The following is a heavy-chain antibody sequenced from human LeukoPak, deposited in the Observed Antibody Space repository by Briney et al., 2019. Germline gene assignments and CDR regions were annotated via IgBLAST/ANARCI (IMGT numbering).Heavy chain of an antibody. D-gene: IGHD6-19*01. CDR2: IYYSGST. J-gene: IGHJ3*02. CDR3: ARGNGIAVAGTHPGAFDI. CDR1: GGSISSSSYY. V-gene: IGHV4-39*07. Sequence: SETLSLTCTVSGGSISSSSYYWGWIRQPPGKGLEWIGSIYYSGSTYYNPSLKSRVTMSVDTSKNQFSLKLSSVTAADTAVYYCARGNGIAVAGTHPGAFDIWGQGTMVTVSS.